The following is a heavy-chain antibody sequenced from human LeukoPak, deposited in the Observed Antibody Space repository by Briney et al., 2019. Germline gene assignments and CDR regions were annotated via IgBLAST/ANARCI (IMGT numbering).Heavy chain of an antibody. J-gene: IGHJ4*02. V-gene: IGHV4-59*01. CDR2: IYYSGST. CDR1: GGSISNYY. CDR3: TRGAGWLIDY. Sequence: SETLSLTCTVSGGSISNYYWSWIRQPPGKGLEWIGYIYYSGSTNYNPSLKSRVTISIDTSKNQFSLKLSSATAADTAAYYCTRGAGWLIDYWGQGILVTVSS. D-gene: IGHD3-16*01.